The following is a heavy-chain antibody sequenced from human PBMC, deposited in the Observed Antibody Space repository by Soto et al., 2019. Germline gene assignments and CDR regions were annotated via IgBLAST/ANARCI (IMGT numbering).Heavy chain of an antibody. J-gene: IGHJ6*02. CDR1: GGSISSSSYY. CDR2: IYYSGST. Sequence: SETLSLTCTVSGGSISSSSYYWGWIRQPPGKGLEWIGSIYYSGSTYYNPSLKSRVTISVDTSKNQFSLKLGSVTAADTAVYYCARHTPIAENYYYGLDVWGQGTTVTVSS. V-gene: IGHV4-39*01. D-gene: IGHD2-21*01. CDR3: ARHTPIAENYYYGLDV.